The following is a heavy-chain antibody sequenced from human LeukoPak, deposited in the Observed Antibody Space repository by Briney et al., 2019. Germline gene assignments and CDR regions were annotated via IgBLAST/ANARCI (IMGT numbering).Heavy chain of an antibody. J-gene: IGHJ4*02. D-gene: IGHD5-12*01. CDR3: ARPVATGPFDY. CDR2: INHSGST. Sequence: SETLSLTCAVYGGSFSGYYWSWIRQPPGKGLEWIGEINHSGSTNYNPSLKSRVPISVDTSKNQFSLKLSSVTAADTAVYYCARPVATGPFDYWGQGTLVTVSS. CDR1: GGSFSGYY. V-gene: IGHV4-34*01.